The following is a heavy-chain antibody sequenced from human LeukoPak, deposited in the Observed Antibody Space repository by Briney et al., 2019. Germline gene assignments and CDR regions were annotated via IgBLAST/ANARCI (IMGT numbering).Heavy chain of an antibody. CDR3: AREGPYYGMDV. Sequence: PGGSLRLSCAASGFTFSSYSMNWVRQAPGKGLEWVSTIYGGGDTYYEDSVKGRFTISRDNSRNTLHLQLNSLRVEDTAQYYCAREGPYYGMDVWGQGTTVTVS. CDR1: GFTFSSYS. D-gene: IGHD2-21*01. J-gene: IGHJ6*02. CDR2: IYGGGDT. V-gene: IGHV3-53*01.